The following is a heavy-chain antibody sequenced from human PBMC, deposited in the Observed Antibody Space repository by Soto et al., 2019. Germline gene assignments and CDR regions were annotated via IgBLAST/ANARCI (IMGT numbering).Heavy chain of an antibody. CDR3: ARASSYCGGDCYYYYGMDV. CDR1: GYTFTSYG. J-gene: IGHJ6*02. V-gene: IGHV1-18*01. Sequence: QVQLVQSGAEVKKPGASVKVSCKASGYTFTSYGITWVRQAPGQGLEWMGGISAYNGNTNYAQKLQGSVTMTTDTSTSTAYMELRSLRSDDTAVYYCARASSYCGGDCYYYYGMDVWGQGTTVTVSS. D-gene: IGHD2-21*02. CDR2: ISAYNGNT.